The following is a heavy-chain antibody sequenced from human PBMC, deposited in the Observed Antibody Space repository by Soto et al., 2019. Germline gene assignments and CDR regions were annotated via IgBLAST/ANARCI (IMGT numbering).Heavy chain of an antibody. J-gene: IGHJ6*02. CDR2: TYYRSKWYN. CDR3: AEGTGPYYYGMDV. CDR1: GDGVSINSAA. Sequence: SQTLALTCAVSGDGVSINSAAWSWIRQSPSRCREWVGRTYYRSKWYNEYAVSVKSRITINPDTSKNQFSLQLHSVTPEDTAVYYCAEGTGPYYYGMDVWAQGTTVPVSS. V-gene: IGHV6-1*01. D-gene: IGHD1-1*01.